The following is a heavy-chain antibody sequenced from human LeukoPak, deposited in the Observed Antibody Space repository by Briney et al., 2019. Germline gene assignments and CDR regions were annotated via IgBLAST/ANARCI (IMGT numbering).Heavy chain of an antibody. V-gene: IGHV3-21*05. CDR2: VSVSGDEI. D-gene: IGHD3-10*01. Sequence: GRSLRLSCAASGFTFSSYGMHWVRQAPGKGLEWVSYVSVSGDEIRHADSVKGRFTISRDNAKNSVFLQMNSLRAEDTAIYYCARDRSIIMDRGTPDAFDIWGQGTMVTVSS. J-gene: IGHJ3*02. CDR1: GFTFSSYG. CDR3: ARDRSIIMDRGTPDAFDI.